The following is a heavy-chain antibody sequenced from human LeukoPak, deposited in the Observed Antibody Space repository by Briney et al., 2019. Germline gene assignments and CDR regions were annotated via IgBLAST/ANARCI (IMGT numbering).Heavy chain of an antibody. J-gene: IGHJ6*02. CDR3: ARDQGLTAPPPYGLDV. CDR2: IIPVLNIT. V-gene: IGHV1-69*04. Sequence: ASVKVSCKTSGGTFSSSAITWVRQAPGQGLEWMGRIIPVLNITTYAQKFQGSVTITADTSTSTVYMELSSLRSEETAVYYCARDQGLTAPPPYGLDVWGQGTTVFVSS. CDR1: GGTFSSSA. D-gene: IGHD5-18*01.